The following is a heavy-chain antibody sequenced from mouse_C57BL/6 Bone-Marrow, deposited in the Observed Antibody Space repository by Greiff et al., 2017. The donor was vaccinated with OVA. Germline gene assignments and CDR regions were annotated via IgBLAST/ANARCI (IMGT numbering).Heavy chain of an antibody. CDR3: TRGEFITTVAHWYFDV. CDR2: IDPETGGT. V-gene: IGHV1-15*01. Sequence: VQGVESGAELVRPGASVTLSCKASGYTFTDYEMHWVKQTPVHGLEWIGAIDPETGGTAYNQKFKGKAILTADKSSSTAYMELRSLTSEDSAVYYCTRGEFITTVAHWYFDVWGTGTTVTVSS. J-gene: IGHJ1*03. D-gene: IGHD1-1*01. CDR1: GYTFTDYE.